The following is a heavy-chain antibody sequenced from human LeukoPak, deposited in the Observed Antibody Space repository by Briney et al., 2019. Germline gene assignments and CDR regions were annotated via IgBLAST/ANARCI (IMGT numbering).Heavy chain of an antibody. CDR1: GFTFSSYW. D-gene: IGHD3-9*01. V-gene: IGHV3-74*01. Sequence: TGGSLRLSCAASGFTFSSYWMHWVRQAPGKGLVWVSRINSDGSSTSYADSVKGRFTISRDNAKNTLYLQMNSLRAEGTAVYYCASLDYDILTGYYGWGQGTLVTVSS. J-gene: IGHJ4*02. CDR2: INSDGSST. CDR3: ASLDYDILTGYYG.